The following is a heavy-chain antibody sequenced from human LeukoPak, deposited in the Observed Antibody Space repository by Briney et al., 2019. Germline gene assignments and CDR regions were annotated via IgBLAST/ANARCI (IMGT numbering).Heavy chain of an antibody. CDR1: GYTFTGYY. V-gene: IGHV1-2*02. CDR3: ARDHCVSSGCYEDYYYGMDV. Sequence: ASVTVSCKASGYTFTGYYMQWVRQAPGQGLEWMGWINSNSGGTNYAQKFQGRVTMTRDTSISTAYMELSRLRSDDTAVYFCARDHCVSSGCYEDYYYGMDVWGRGTTVTVSS. D-gene: IGHD2-2*01. CDR2: INSNSGGT. J-gene: IGHJ6*02.